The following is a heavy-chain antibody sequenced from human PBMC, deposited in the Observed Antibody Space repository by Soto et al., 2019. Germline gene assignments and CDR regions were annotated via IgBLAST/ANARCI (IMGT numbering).Heavy chain of an antibody. D-gene: IGHD3-16*01. J-gene: IGHJ5*02. Sequence: SETLSLTCIVSGDSVSSGDYYWSWIRQPPGKGLEWIGHVYFSGSTNYIPSLKSRLTMSVDTAKNQFSLKLNSVTAADTAVYYCARIPVDTYMIYWSDPWGQGTPVTVSS. CDR1: GDSVSSGDYY. V-gene: IGHV4-61*08. CDR3: ARIPVDTYMIYWSDP. CDR2: VYFSGST.